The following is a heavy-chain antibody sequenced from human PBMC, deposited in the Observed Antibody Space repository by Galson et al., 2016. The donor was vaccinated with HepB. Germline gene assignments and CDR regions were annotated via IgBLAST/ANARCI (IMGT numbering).Heavy chain of an antibody. J-gene: IGHJ4*02. CDR3: SDLGDFDY. D-gene: IGHD2-21*01. Sequence: RNDVEGYSTEYAASVKGRFTISRDDSKNLVYLQMNSLKTDDTAVYYCSDLGDFDYWGQGTLVTVSS. CDR2: RNDVEGYST. V-gene: IGHV3-72*01.